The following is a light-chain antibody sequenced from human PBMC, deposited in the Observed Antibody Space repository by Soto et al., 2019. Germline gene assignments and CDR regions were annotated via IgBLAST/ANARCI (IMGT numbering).Light chain of an antibody. J-gene: IGKJ4*01. CDR1: QGISNH. V-gene: IGKV1-16*02. Sequence: DIQMTQSPSSLSASVGDRVTITCRASQGISNHLAWFQQKPGKAPKSLIYAASSLQSGVPSKFSGSGYGTDFTLTISRLQPEDFATYYCQQYNTYPLTFGGGTKV. CDR2: AAS. CDR3: QQYNTYPLT.